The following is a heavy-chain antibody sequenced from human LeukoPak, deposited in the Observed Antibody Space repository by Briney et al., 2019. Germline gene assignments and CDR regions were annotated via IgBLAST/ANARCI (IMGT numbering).Heavy chain of an antibody. V-gene: IGHV4-59*12. D-gene: IGHD3-10*01. Sequence: SETLSLTCTVSGGSINTYYWSWIRKPPGKGLEWIGNIFYSGSTYYSPSLKSRVTISLDTSRNQFSLKLNSVTAADTAVYYCAKSDGYGLVDIWGQGTMVTVSS. CDR2: IFYSGST. CDR1: GGSINTYY. J-gene: IGHJ3*02. CDR3: AKSDGYGLVDI.